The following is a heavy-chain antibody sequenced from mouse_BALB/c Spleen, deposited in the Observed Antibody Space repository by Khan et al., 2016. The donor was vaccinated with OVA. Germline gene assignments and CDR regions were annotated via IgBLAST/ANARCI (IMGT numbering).Heavy chain of an antibody. CDR1: GFTFSSFG. J-gene: IGHJ1*01. D-gene: IGHD2-4*01. CDR3: ARSMITTWYFDV. Sequence: EVELVESGGGLVQPGGSRKLSCAASGFTFSSFGMHWVRQAPEKGLEWVAYISFGSATIYYADTLKGRFTISSDNPKNILFRQMTSLSSEDTAIYFCARSMITTWYFDVWGAGTTVSVSS. CDR2: ISFGSATI. V-gene: IGHV5-17*02.